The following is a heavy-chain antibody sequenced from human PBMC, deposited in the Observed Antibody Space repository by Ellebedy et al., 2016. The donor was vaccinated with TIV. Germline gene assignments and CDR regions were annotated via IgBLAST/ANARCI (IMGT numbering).Heavy chain of an antibody. CDR2: INPSGGVT. CDR3: ARDGDPALGPTTLAYWFFDL. Sequence: ASVKVSXXASGYSFDKYYLHWVRQAPGQGLEWMGVINPSGGVTKYAQRFQDRVSMTRDTSTNTAFLDLRILTAEDTAVYFCARDGDPALGPTTLAYWFFDLWGRGTLVTVSS. D-gene: IGHD1-26*01. V-gene: IGHV1-46*02. CDR1: GYSFDKYY. J-gene: IGHJ2*01.